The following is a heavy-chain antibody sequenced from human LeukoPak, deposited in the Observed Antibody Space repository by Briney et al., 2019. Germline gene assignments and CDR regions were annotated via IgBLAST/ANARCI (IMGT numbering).Heavy chain of an antibody. Sequence: ASVKVSCKPSGYTFTGYYMHWVRQAPGQGLEWMGWINPNSGGTNYTQKFQGRVTMTRDTSISTTYMELSRLRFDDTAVYYCARGSLVGTSFDYFDYWGQGTLVTVSS. CDR3: ARGSLVGTSFDYFDY. CDR2: INPNSGGT. J-gene: IGHJ4*02. D-gene: IGHD1-26*01. V-gene: IGHV1-2*02. CDR1: GYTFTGYY.